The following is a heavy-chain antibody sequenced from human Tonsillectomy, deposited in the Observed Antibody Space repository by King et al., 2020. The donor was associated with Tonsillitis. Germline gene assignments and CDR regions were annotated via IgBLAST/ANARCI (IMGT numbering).Heavy chain of an antibody. D-gene: IGHD2-8*01. Sequence: VQLVESGGGLVKPGGSLRLSCGASGFTFSNAWMSWVRQAPGKGLEWVGRIKSITDGGTTDYAAPVKGRFTISREDSKNTLFLQMNSLKTEEPAVYYCTRGPTNNYGMDVWGQGTTVTVSS. CDR2: IKSITDGGTT. CDR3: TRGPTNNYGMDV. J-gene: IGHJ6*02. V-gene: IGHV3-15*01. CDR1: GFTFSNAW.